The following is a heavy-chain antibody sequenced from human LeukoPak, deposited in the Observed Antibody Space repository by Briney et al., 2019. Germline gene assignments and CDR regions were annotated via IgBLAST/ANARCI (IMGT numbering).Heavy chain of an antibody. CDR1: GFTVSSKY. CDR2: LYSGGNT. CDR3: ARVRFLEWLSFDY. V-gene: IGHV3-66*01. D-gene: IGHD3-3*01. Sequence: GGSLRLSCAVSGFTVSSKYMSWVRRAPGKGLEWVSILYSGGNTNYADSVKGRFTISRDHSKNTLYLQMNSLRTEDTAVYYCARVRFLEWLSFDYWGRGTLVTVSS. J-gene: IGHJ4*02.